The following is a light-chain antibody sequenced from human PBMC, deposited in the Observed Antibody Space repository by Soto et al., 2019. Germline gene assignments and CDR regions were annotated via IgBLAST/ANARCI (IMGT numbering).Light chain of an antibody. CDR1: SSDVGRYNF. Sequence: QSVLTQPASVSGSPGQSITISCTGTSSDVGRYNFVSWYQHHPGKAPKLIIYEGNKRPSGIPDRFSGSKSGTSATLGITGLQTGDEADYYCGTWDSSLRGVFGTGTKVTVL. V-gene: IGLV2-14*02. J-gene: IGLJ1*01. CDR2: EGN. CDR3: GTWDSSLRGV.